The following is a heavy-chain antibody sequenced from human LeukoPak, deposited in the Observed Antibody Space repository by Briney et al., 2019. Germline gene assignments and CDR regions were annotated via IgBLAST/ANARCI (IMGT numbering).Heavy chain of an antibody. CDR2: INHSGST. CDR3: ARVVFRDDCSGGSCLTNSSGRGLDY. D-gene: IGHD2-15*01. J-gene: IGHJ4*02. Sequence: SETLSLTCAVYGGSFSGYYWSWIRQPPGKGLEWIGEINHSGSTNYNPSLKSRVTISVDTSKNQFSLKLSSVTAADTAVYYCARVVFRDDCSGGSCLTNSSGRGLDYWGQGTLVTVSS. CDR1: GGSFSGYY. V-gene: IGHV4-34*01.